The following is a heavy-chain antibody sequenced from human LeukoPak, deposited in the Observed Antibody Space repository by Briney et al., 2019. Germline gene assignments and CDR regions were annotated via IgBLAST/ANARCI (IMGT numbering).Heavy chain of an antibody. CDR1: GFTFSSYS. CDR3: ASGPNRLRGSGLLGGY. V-gene: IGHV3-21*01. J-gene: IGHJ4*02. D-gene: IGHD3-10*01. CDR2: ISSSSYI. Sequence: GGSLRLSCAASGFTFSSYSMNWVRQAPGKGLEWVSSISSSSYIYYADSVKGRFTISRDNAKNSLYLQMNSLRAEDTAVYYCASGPNRLRGSGLLGGYWGQGTLVTVSS.